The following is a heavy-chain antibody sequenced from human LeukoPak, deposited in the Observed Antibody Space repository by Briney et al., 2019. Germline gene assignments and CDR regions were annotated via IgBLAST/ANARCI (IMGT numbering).Heavy chain of an antibody. V-gene: IGHV3-11*05. CDR3: ARDSPAYCSGGSCFSGGMDV. D-gene: IGHD2-15*01. CDR1: GFTFSDYY. CDR2: ISSSSSYT. Sequence: GGSLRLSCAASGFTFSDYYMSWIRQAPGKGLEWVSYISSSSSYTNYADSVKGRFTISRDNAKNSLYLQMNSLRAEDTAVYYCARDSPAYCSGGSCFSGGMDVWGQGTTVTVSS. J-gene: IGHJ6*02.